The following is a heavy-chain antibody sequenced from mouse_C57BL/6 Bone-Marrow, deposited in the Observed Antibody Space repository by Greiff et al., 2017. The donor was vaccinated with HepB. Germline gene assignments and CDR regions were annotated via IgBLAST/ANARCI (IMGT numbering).Heavy chain of an antibody. CDR3: ARNDYDVWWYFDV. J-gene: IGHJ1*03. D-gene: IGHD2-4*01. CDR1: GYTFTDYY. Sequence: EVKLVESGPELVKPGASVKISCKASGYTFTDYYMNWVKQSHGKSLEWIGDINPNNGGTSYNQKFKGKATLTVDKSSSTAYMELRSLTSEDSAVYYCARNDYDVWWYFDVWGTGTTVTVSS. V-gene: IGHV1-26*01. CDR2: INPNNGGT.